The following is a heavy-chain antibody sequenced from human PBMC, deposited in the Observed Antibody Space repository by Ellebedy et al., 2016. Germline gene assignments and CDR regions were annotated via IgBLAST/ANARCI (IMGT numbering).Heavy chain of an antibody. V-gene: IGHV1-8*01. CDR2: MNPNSGNT. Sequence: ASVKVSXXASGYTFTSYDINWVRQATGQGLEWMGWMNPNSGNTGYAQKFQGRVTMTRNTSISTAYMELSSLRSEDTAVYYCARDQYLYYYDSSGYSTGDYWGQGTLVTVSS. J-gene: IGHJ4*02. CDR1: GYTFTSYD. CDR3: ARDQYLYYYDSSGYSTGDY. D-gene: IGHD3-22*01.